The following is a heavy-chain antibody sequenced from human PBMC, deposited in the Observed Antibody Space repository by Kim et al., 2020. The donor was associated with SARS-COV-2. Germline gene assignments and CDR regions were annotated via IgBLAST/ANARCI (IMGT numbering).Heavy chain of an antibody. CDR2: INPSGDST. J-gene: IGHJ4*02. CDR3: ARGPTGSYCNY. D-gene: IGHD3-10*01. Sequence: ASVKVSCKASGYTFTSYYMHWVRQAPGQGLEWMGLINPSGDSTAYAQDFQGRVTMTRDTSTSTVYMELSSLRSEDTAVYYCARGPTGSYCNYWGQGTLVTVSS. CDR1: GYTFTSYY. V-gene: IGHV1-46*01.